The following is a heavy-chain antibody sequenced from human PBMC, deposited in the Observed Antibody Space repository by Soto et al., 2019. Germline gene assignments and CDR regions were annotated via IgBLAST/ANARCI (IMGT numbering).Heavy chain of an antibody. D-gene: IGHD6-6*01. CDR3: AKDLTRQLAYWLDP. CDR1: GFSFPGYY. V-gene: IGHV1-2*02. CDR2: INAHSGGT. J-gene: IGHJ5*02. Sequence: ASVKVSGKASGFSFPGYYIHLLRQAPGQGLEWMGCINAHSGGTEYAQKFQGRVTLTRDTSIATAYLTLTSLTSDDTALYYCAKDLTRQLAYWLDPWGQGTQVT.